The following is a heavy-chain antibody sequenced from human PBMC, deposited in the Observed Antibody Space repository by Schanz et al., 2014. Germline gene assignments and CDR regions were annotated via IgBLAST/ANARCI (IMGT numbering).Heavy chain of an antibody. CDR2: TNGDGTNA. Sequence: VQMVESGGGVVQPGRSLRLSCAASGFAFSVYGMHWVRQVPGKGLEWVSCTNGDGTNAKYADSVKGRFTISRDNAKKTLSLQMISLRAEDTAIYFCTRSYYDVSWGSDRFRAFDMWGQGTTVIVSS. CDR3: TRSYYDVSWGSDRFRAFDM. J-gene: IGHJ3*02. V-gene: IGHV3-74*02. CDR1: GFAFSVYG. D-gene: IGHD3-16*02.